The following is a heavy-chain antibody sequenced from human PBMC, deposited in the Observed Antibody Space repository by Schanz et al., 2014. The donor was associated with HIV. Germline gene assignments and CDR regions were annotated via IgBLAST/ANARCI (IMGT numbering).Heavy chain of an antibody. J-gene: IGHJ6*02. CDR1: GFTFSSYA. CDR2: VSSGSSFI. D-gene: IGHD6-19*01. Sequence: EVQLLESGGGLAQPGGSLRLSCAASGFTFSSYAMNWVRQAPGKGLEWVSSVSSGSSFIYYADSVKGRFTISRDNAKNTLYLQMNSLRAEDTAVYYCARGRGIAVADYGMDVWGQGTTVTVSS. CDR3: ARGRGIAVADYGMDV. V-gene: IGHV3-21*02.